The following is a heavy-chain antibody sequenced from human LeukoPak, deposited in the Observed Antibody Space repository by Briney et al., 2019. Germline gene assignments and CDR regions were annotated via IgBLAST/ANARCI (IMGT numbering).Heavy chain of an antibody. J-gene: IGHJ3*02. CDR2: IYSGGNT. D-gene: IGHD1-1*01. Sequence: GGSLRLSCAVSGFTVSSSYMSWVRQAPGKGLEWVSFIYSGGNTYYTDSVKGRFTISRDNFKNTLNLQMNSLRAEDTAVYYCAREGLERRRAFDIWGQGTMVTVSS. CDR3: AREGLERRRAFDI. CDR1: GFTVSSSY. V-gene: IGHV3-53*01.